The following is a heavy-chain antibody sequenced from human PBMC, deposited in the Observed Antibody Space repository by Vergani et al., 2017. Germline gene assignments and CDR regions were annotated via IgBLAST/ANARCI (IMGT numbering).Heavy chain of an antibody. CDR3: AKANPRNSGYDYLYYYHAMDV. D-gene: IGHD5-12*01. CDR2: ISGSGGST. J-gene: IGHJ6*02. V-gene: IGHV3-23*01. CDR1: GFTFNHYA. Sequence: EVQLLQSEGAVVQPGGSLRLSCAASGFTFNHYAMNWVRQAPGKGLEWVSGISGSGGSTSYAGSVKGRFTISRDSSKNTLYLQMNSLSAGDTAVYYCAKANPRNSGYDYLYYYHAMDVWGQGTTVTVSS.